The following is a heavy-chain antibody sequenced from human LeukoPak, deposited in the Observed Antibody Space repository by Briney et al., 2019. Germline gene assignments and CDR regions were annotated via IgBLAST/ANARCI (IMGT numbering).Heavy chain of an antibody. CDR2: INWNGGST. CDR3: ARALYYDFWSGSPDDAFDI. V-gene: IGHV3-20*01. D-gene: IGHD3-3*01. J-gene: IGHJ3*02. Sequence: GGSLRLSCAASGFTFDDYGRSWVRQAPGKGLEWVSGINWNGGSTGYADSVKGRFTISRDNAKNSLYLQMNSLRAEDTALYHCARALYYDFWSGSPDDAFDIWGQGTMVAVSS. CDR1: GFTFDDYG.